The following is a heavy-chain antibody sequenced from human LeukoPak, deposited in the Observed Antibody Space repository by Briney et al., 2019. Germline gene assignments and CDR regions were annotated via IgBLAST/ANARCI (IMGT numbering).Heavy chain of an antibody. J-gene: IGHJ3*02. Sequence: GGSLRLSCAASGFTVSSNYMSWVRQAPGKGLEWVSVIHSGGSTYYADSVKGRFTISRDNSKNTLYLQMNSLRAEDTAVYYCAMSNVLLWFGESSYAFDIWGQGTMVTVSS. D-gene: IGHD3-10*01. CDR2: IHSGGST. V-gene: IGHV3-53*01. CDR3: AMSNVLLWFGESSYAFDI. CDR1: GFTVSSNY.